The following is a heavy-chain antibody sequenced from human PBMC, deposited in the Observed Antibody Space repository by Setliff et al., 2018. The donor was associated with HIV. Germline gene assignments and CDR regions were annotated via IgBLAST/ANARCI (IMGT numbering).Heavy chain of an antibody. Sequence: ASVKVSCKASGYTFTNYDINWVRQATGQGLEWMGWMNPDSGNTGYAQKFQGRVTITRDTSISTAYMELSSLRSEDTAVYYCARDPYFWSGYKWFDPWGQGTLVTVSS. D-gene: IGHD3-3*01. CDR3: ARDPYFWSGYKWFDP. CDR2: MNPDSGNT. CDR1: GYTFTNYD. J-gene: IGHJ5*02. V-gene: IGHV1-8*03.